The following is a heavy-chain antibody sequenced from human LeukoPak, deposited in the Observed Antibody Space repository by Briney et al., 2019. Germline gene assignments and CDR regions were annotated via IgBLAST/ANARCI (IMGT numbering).Heavy chain of an antibody. V-gene: IGHV3-23*01. J-gene: IGHJ4*02. CDR3: VKGGHNGWHYFGN. Sequence: GGSLRLSCAASGFAFSAYAMTWVRQAPGKGLEWVSTITGSGEDTYYAESVKGRFTISRDSSKNWLSLQVDSLRADDTAVYYCVKGGHNGWHYFGNWGQGTLVSVSS. CDR2: ITGSGEDT. CDR1: GFAFSAYA. D-gene: IGHD6-19*01.